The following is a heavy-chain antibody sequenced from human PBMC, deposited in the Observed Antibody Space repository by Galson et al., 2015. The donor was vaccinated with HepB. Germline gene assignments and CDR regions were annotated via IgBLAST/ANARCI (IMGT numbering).Heavy chain of an antibody. V-gene: IGHV2-70*04. D-gene: IGHD6-19*01. CDR2: IDWDDEK. CDR1: GFSLTTSGVR. J-gene: IGHJ3*02. CDR3: ARIRGWGYAFDR. Sequence: PALVKPTQTLTLTCTFSGFSLTTSGVRVGWIRQPPGKALEWVARIDWDDEKFYTPSLKTRLTIAKATSKNQVVLKMTNMDPVDTSTYYCARIRGWGYAFDRWGQGTRVTVAS.